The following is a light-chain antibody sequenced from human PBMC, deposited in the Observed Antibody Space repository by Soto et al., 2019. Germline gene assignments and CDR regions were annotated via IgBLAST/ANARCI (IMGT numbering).Light chain of an antibody. V-gene: IGKV1-33*01. CDR2: DAS. CDR1: QDISNY. J-gene: IGKJ4*01. CDR3: QHYDNVPLT. Sequence: DIQMTQSPSSLSASVGDRVTITCQASQDISNYLNWYQQKPGKAPKLLIYDASNLQTGVPSRFSGGGSGTDFTFTISTLQPEDIATYYCQHYDNVPLTFGGGTRVEIK.